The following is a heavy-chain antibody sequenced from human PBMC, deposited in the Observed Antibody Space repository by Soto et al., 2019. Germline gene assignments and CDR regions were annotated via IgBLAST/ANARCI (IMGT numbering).Heavy chain of an antibody. CDR1: GFTFSNAW. Sequence: EVQLVESGGGLVKPGGSLRLSCAASGFTFSNAWMSWVRQAPGKGLEWVGRIKSKTDGGTTDYAAPVKGRFTISRDGSKNTLYLQMNSLKTEDTAIYYCTTGAGVRGHIDYWGQGTLVTVSS. D-gene: IGHD3-10*01. CDR3: TTGAGVRGHIDY. V-gene: IGHV3-15*01. CDR2: IKSKTDGGTT. J-gene: IGHJ4*02.